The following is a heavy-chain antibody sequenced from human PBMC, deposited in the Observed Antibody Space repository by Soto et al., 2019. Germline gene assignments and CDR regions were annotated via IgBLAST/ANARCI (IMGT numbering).Heavy chain of an antibody. J-gene: IGHJ4*02. CDR2: IYYSGST. CDR1: GGSISSYY. Sequence: ASETLSLTCTLSGGSISSYYWSWIRQPPGKGLEWVGYIYYSGSTNYNPSLKTRVTISVDTSKNQFSLKLSSVTAADTAVYYCARRYGSSLDYWGQGTLVTVSS. V-gene: IGHV4-59*08. CDR3: ARRYGSSLDY. D-gene: IGHD5-12*01.